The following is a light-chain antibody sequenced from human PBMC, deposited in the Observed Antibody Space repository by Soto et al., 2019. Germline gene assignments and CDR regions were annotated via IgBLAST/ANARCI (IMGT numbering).Light chain of an antibody. CDR1: QSVSSSY. CDR2: GAS. V-gene: IGKV3-20*01. J-gene: IGKJ4*01. Sequence: EIVLTQSPGTLSLSPGERATLSCRASQSVSSSYLAWYQQKPGQAPRLLIYGASSRATGIPDRFSGSGSGTDVTRTISRLEPEDFAVYYCQQYGSSRRLTFGGGTKVEIK. CDR3: QQYGSSRRLT.